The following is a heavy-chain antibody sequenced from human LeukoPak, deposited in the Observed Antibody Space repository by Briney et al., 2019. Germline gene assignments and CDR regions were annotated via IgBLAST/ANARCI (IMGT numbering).Heavy chain of an antibody. J-gene: IGHJ4*02. Sequence: GGSLRLSCAASGFTFSNYWMNWVRQAPGEGLEWVANIKQDGSGKYYVDSVEGRFTVSRDNAKNSLFLQMNSLRAEDTAVYYCARGGGYYGSETYGIPSDYWGQGALVFVSS. CDR3: ARGGGYYGSETYGIPSDY. CDR2: IKQDGSGK. D-gene: IGHD3-10*01. V-gene: IGHV3-7*01. CDR1: GFTFSNYW.